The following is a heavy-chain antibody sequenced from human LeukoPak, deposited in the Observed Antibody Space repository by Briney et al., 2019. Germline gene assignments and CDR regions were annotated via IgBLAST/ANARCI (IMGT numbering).Heavy chain of an antibody. D-gene: IGHD6-13*01. CDR1: GYSFTSYW. Sequence: GESLKISCKGSGYSFTSYWIGWVRQVSGKGLEWMGIIYPSDSDTRYSPSFQGQVTISADKSISTAYLQWSSLKASDTAMYYCARRIAAAGRVDYWGQGTLVTVSS. CDR3: ARRIAAAGRVDY. J-gene: IGHJ4*02. V-gene: IGHV5-51*01. CDR2: IYPSDSDT.